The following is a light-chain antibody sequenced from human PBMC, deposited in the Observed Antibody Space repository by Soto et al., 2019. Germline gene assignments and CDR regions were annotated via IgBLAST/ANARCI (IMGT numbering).Light chain of an antibody. CDR1: SSGVGGYNR. V-gene: IGLV2-11*01. CDR2: DVT. J-gene: IGLJ2*01. CDR3: CSYAGSYSWI. Sequence: QSALTQPPSVSGSPGQSVTISCTGTSSGVGGYNRVSWYQQPPGTAPKLIIYDVTKRPSGVPDRFSGSKSGNTASLTISGLQAEDEADYYCCSYAGSYSWIFGGGTKLTVL.